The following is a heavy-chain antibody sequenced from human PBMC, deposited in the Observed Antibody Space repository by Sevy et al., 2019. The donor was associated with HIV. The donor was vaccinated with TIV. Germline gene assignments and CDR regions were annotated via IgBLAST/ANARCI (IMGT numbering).Heavy chain of an antibody. Sequence: GGSLRLSCAASGFTFSNYWMSWVRQAPGKGLEWVANIKKDGSEKYYVDSVKGRFTFSRDNAKNSLFLHMNRLRAEDTALYYCAGDCSSTSCLWGLDVWGQGTTVTVSS. CDR2: IKKDGSEK. J-gene: IGHJ6*02. D-gene: IGHD2-2*01. CDR1: GFTFSNYW. CDR3: AGDCSSTSCLWGLDV. V-gene: IGHV3-7*03.